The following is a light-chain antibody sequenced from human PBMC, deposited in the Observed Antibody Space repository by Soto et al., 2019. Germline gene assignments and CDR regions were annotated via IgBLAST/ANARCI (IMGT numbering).Light chain of an antibody. CDR3: HQSYSIPRLT. CDR1: QNISNY. V-gene: IGKV1-39*01. CDR2: AAS. Sequence: DMQMTQSPSSLSASVGDRVSITCRSSQNISNYLHWYQQRPGKAPKLLIYAASNLRSGVPSRFSGIGSGTDFTLTISSLQSEDFATYYCHQSYSIPRLTFGPGTRVEIK. J-gene: IGKJ3*01.